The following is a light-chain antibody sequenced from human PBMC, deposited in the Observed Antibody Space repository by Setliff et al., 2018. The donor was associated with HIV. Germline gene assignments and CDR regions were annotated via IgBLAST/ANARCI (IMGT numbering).Light chain of an antibody. J-gene: IGLJ1*01. V-gene: IGLV2-23*02. CDR2: EDT. Sequence: QSALTQPASVSGSPGQSITVSCTGTSSDVGKFNLVSWYQQHPGKAPKLIIYEDTETSSGISNRFPGSKSGNTASLTISGLQPEDEADYYCCSHAGSDTFDVFGTGTKVTVL. CDR1: SSDVGKFNL. CDR3: CSHAGSDTFDV.